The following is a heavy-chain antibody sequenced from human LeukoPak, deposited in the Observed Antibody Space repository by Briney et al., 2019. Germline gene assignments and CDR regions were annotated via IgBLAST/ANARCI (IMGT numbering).Heavy chain of an antibody. CDR2: VGGDEKA. J-gene: IGHJ4*02. Sequence: GGSLRLSCAASGFPFRGNAMSGSGKVPGRGLEGVSGVGGDEKAHYADFVRGRFTISRDNSKKTVYLQMNSLTVEDTAVYYCAKDLSWWVTADYWGQGVLVTVSS. D-gene: IGHD2-21*02. CDR3: AKDLSWWVTADY. V-gene: IGHV3-23*01. CDR1: GFPFRGNA.